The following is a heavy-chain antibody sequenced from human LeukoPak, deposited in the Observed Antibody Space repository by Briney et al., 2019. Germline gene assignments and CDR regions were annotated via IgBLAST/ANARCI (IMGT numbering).Heavy chain of an antibody. Sequence: GESLKISCNGSGFSFTTYWIGWVRQMPGKGLEWMGIIYPADSDTRYSPSFQGQVTISADKSISTAYLQWSSMKASDTAMYYCARHRRSCYNVPVFGNWGQGTMVTVSS. V-gene: IGHV5-51*01. CDR3: ARHRRSCYNVPVFGN. D-gene: IGHD5-24*01. CDR2: IYPADSDT. J-gene: IGHJ3*02. CDR1: GFSFTTYW.